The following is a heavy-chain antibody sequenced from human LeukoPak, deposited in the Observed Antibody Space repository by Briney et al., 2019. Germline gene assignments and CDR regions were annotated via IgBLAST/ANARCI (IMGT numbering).Heavy chain of an antibody. CDR3: TREDNWYFDL. J-gene: IGHJ2*01. Sequence: GGSLRLSCAASGFTFSSYAMSWVRQALGKGLEWVSTITGSGGSTYYADSVKGRFTISRDNAKSSLYLQLNSLTAEDTAVYYCTREDNWYFDLWGRGTLVTVSS. CDR1: GFTFSSYA. V-gene: IGHV3-23*01. CDR2: ITGSGGST.